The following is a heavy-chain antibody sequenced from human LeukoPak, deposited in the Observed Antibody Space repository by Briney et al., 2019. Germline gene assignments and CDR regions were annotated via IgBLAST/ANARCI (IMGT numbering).Heavy chain of an antibody. CDR3: AKDSSGYYLSYYFDY. CDR1: GFTFNNYA. V-gene: IGHV3-23*01. D-gene: IGHD3-22*01. Sequence: GGSLRLSCAASGFTFNNYAMSWVRQAPGKGLEWVSAISGGGGSTYYADSVKGRFTISRDNSKNTLYLQMNSLRAEDTAVYYCAKDSSGYYLSYYFDYWGQGTLVTVSS. CDR2: ISGGGGST. J-gene: IGHJ4*02.